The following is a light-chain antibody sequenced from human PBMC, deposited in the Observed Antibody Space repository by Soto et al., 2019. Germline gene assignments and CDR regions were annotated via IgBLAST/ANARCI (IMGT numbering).Light chain of an antibody. V-gene: IGKV3-20*01. J-gene: IGKJ1*01. Sequence: EIVLTQSPGTLSLSPGERATLSCRASQSFSSNFLAWYQQKPGQTPRLLIYGASNRATGIPDRFSGSGSGTDFTLTISRLEPEDFAVYYCQQYDSSPRTCGQGTKVDIK. CDR3: QQYDSSPRT. CDR2: GAS. CDR1: QSFSSNF.